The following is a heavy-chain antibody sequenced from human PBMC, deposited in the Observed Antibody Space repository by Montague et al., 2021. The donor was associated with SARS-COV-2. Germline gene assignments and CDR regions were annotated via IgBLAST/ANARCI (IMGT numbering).Heavy chain of an antibody. CDR3: ASHPVFQQLYS. CDR1: GASVSSINW. D-gene: IGHD6-13*01. V-gene: IGHV4-4*02. CDR2: IHHTGIV. J-gene: IGHJ4*02. Sequence: TLSLTCAVSGASVSSINWWSWVRQPPGRGLEWIAEIHHTGIVNFNPSLRSRSLISLDSSKDQFSLTLNSVTAADTATYYCASHPVFQQLYSWGQGTLVSVS.